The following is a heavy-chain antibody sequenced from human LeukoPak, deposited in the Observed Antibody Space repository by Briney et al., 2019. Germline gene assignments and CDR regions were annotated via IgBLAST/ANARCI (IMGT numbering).Heavy chain of an antibody. J-gene: IGHJ4*02. CDR1: GFIYGSFW. CDR3: ARSLWPEDY. CDR2: IEPDGSGK. V-gene: IGHV3-7*01. Sequence: GGSLRLSCAASGFIYGSFWMSWVRQAPGKGLEWVANIEPDGSGKNYVDSVRGRFTISRDNAKNSLYLQMNSVRVEDSAVYYCARSLWPEDYWGQGTLVTVSS. D-gene: IGHD2-21*01.